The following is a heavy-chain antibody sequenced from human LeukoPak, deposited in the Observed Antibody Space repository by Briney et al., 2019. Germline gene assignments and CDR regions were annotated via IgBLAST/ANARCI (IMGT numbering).Heavy chain of an antibody. CDR1: GGTFSSYA. CDR3: ARGVAAAGTDPDY. CDR2: IIPIFATA. D-gene: IGHD6-13*01. V-gene: IGHV1-69*01. Sequence: GSSVKVSCKASGGTFSSYAISWVRQAPGQGLEWMGGIIPIFATANYAQKFQGRVTITADESTSTAYMELSSLRSEDTAVYYCARGVAAAGTDPDYWGQGTLVTVSS. J-gene: IGHJ4*02.